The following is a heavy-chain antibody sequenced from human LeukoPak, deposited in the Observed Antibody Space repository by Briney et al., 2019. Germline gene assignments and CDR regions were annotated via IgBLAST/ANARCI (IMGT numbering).Heavy chain of an antibody. V-gene: IGHV3-7*01. Sequence: GGSLRLSCAASGFTFSSYWMNWVRQAPGKGLEWVANIKQDGSEKNYVDSVKGRFTISRDNAKNSLYLQMNSLRAEDTAVYYCRVFAETADYWGPGTLVTVSS. J-gene: IGHJ4*02. CDR1: GFTFSSYW. D-gene: IGHD1-1*01. CDR3: RVFAETADY. CDR2: IKQDGSEK.